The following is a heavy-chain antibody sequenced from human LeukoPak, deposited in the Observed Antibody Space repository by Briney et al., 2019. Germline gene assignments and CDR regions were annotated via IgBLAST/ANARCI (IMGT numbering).Heavy chain of an antibody. J-gene: IGHJ4*02. CDR1: GGSFSGYY. CDR2: INHSGST. Sequence: PSETLSLTCAVYGGSFSGYYWSWIRQPSGKGLEWIGEINHSGSTNYNPSLKSRVTISVDTSKNQFSLKLSSVTAADTAVYYCARLSGSSGWYRGFYFDYWGQGTLVTVSS. V-gene: IGHV4-34*01. D-gene: IGHD6-19*01. CDR3: ARLSGSSGWYRGFYFDY.